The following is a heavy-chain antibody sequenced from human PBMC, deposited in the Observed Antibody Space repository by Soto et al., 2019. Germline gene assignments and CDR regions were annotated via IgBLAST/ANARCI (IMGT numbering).Heavy chain of an antibody. CDR1: GYTFTSYY. CDR3: ARASGATAGAFDI. J-gene: IGHJ3*02. CDR2: INPSGGST. D-gene: IGHD1-26*01. V-gene: IGHV1-46*01. Sequence: QVQLVQSGAEVKKPGASVKVSCKASGYTFTSYYMHWVRQAPGQGLEWMGIINPSGGSTSYAQKFQGRVHMTRDTSTSTVYMELSSLRSEDTAVYYCARASGATAGAFDIWGQGTMVTVSS.